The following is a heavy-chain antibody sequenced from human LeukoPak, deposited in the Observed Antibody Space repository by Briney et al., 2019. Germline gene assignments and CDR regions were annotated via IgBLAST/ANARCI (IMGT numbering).Heavy chain of an antibody. CDR2: INPNSGDT. J-gene: IGHJ5*02. Sequence: ASVKVSCKASGYTFTDFFIHWMRQAPGQGPEWVGWINPNSGDTDYAQKFQGRVTMTRDTSITTAYMELSSLSSDDTAVYFCARRRDGYNSGPFDPWGQGALVTVSS. V-gene: IGHV1-2*02. CDR3: ARRRDGYNSGPFDP. D-gene: IGHD5-24*01. CDR1: GYTFTDFF.